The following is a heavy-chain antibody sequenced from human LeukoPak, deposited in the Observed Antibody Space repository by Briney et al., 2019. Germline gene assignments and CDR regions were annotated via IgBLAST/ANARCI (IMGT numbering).Heavy chain of an antibody. CDR2: ISLGGSVT. V-gene: IGHV3-23*01. CDR3: AKALEPPFWFDY. CDR1: GFTFSSYA. D-gene: IGHD1-1*01. Sequence: GGSLRLSCAPSGFTFSSYAMSWVRQAPGKGLDWVSAISLGGSVTYNADSVKGRFTIFRDNSKNTLYLQMNSLRVEDTAIYYCAKALEPPFWFDYWGQGTLVTVSS. J-gene: IGHJ4*02.